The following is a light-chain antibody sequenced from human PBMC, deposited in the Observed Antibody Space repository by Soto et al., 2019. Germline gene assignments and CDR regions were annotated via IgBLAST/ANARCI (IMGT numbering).Light chain of an antibody. V-gene: IGKV3-15*01. CDR1: QSISNN. CDR2: GAS. J-gene: IGKJ5*01. CDR3: QQYNIWPPIT. Sequence: EIVMTQSPATLSVSPGERATLSCRGSQSISNNLAWYQERPGQAPRLLIYGASTRATDIPARFSGSGSGTESTLTISSLQSEDFAVYYCQQYNIWPPITFGQGTRLEIK.